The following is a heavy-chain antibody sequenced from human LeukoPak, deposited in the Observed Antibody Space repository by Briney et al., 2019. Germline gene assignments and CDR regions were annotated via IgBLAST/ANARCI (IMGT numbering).Heavy chain of an antibody. CDR3: ARPQVPGGAHSGSYGY. CDR2: VYPGDSDT. D-gene: IGHD3-10*01. J-gene: IGHJ4*02. Sequence: GESLKISCEGSGYSFTSHWIAGVRQMHGKGLEWMGVVYPGDSDTRYSPSSQANVSISAEMSSSTAYSQWRTLKASDTAMLYCARPQVPGGAHSGSYGYWGQGTLVTVSS. CDR1: GYSFTSHW. V-gene: IGHV5-51*01.